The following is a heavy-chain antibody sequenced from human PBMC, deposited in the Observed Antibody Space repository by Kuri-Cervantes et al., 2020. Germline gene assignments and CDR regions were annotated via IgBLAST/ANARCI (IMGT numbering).Heavy chain of an antibody. Sequence: GGSLRLSCAASGFTFSTYAMTWVRQAPGKGLEWVANIKQDGSEKYYVDSVKGRFTISRDNAKNSLYLQMNSLRAEDTAVYYCVTVGRGTYSDYWGRGNLVTVSS. CDR1: GFTFSTYA. CDR3: VTVGRGTYSDY. V-gene: IGHV3-7*01. J-gene: IGHJ4*02. CDR2: IKQDGSEK.